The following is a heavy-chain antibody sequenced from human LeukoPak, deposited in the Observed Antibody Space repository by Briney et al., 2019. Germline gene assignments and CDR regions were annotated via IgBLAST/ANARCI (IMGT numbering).Heavy chain of an antibody. CDR3: AKDTPILRFLGETVTEEDY. V-gene: IGHV3-23*01. D-gene: IGHD3-3*01. CDR2: ISGSGGST. Sequence: GGSLRLSCAASGFTFSDYYMSWIRQAPGKGLEWVSAISGSGGSTYYADSVKGRFTISRDNSKNTLYLQMNSLRAEDTAVYYCAKDTPILRFLGETVTEEDYWGQGTLVTVSS. CDR1: GFTFSDYY. J-gene: IGHJ4*02.